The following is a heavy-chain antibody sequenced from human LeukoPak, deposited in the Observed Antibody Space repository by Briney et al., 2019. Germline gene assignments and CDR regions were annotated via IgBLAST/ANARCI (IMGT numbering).Heavy chain of an antibody. V-gene: IGHV1-24*01. J-gene: IGHJ5*02. D-gene: IGHD3-10*01. CDR2: FDPEDGET. Sequence: ASVKVSCKVSGYTLTELSMHWVRQAPGKGLEWMGGFDPEDGETIYAQKFQGRVTMTEDTSTDTAYMELSSLRSEDTAVYYCATGPPASSWFDPWGQGTLSPSPQ. CDR3: ATGPPASSWFDP. CDR1: GYTLTELS.